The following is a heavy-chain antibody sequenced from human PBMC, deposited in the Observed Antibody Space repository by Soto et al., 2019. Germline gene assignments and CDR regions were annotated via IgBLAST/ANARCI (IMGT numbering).Heavy chain of an antibody. V-gene: IGHV3-30-3*01. Sequence: ESGGGVVQPGRSLRLSCAASGFTFSSYAMHWVRQAPGKGLEWVAVISYDGSNKYYADSVKGRFTISRDNSKNTLYLQMNSLRAEDTAVYYCARDVGEDGMDVWGQGTTVTVSS. CDR2: ISYDGSNK. CDR3: ARDVGEDGMDV. D-gene: IGHD1-26*01. CDR1: GFTFSSYA. J-gene: IGHJ6*02.